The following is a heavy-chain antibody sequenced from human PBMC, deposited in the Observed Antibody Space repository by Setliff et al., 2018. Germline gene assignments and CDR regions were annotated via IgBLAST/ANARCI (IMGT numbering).Heavy chain of an antibody. D-gene: IGHD5-18*01. CDR1: GGTFSSYG. CDR2: TIPMFGST. CDR3: AREGVDTRSSTDYRYYMDV. V-gene: IGHV1-69*05. Sequence: AASVKVSCKASGGTFSSYGISWVRQAPGQGLEWMGGTIPMFGSTKYAQKFQERVTIIKDESTSTAYMEVSSLRTEDTAVYYCAREGVDTRSSTDYRYYMDVWGKGTTVTVSS. J-gene: IGHJ6*03.